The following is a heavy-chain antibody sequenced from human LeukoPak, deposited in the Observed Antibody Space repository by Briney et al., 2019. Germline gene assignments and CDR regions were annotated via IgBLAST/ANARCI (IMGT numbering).Heavy chain of an antibody. Sequence: SQTLSLTCAISGDSVSNNSAAWSWIRQSPSRGLEWLGRTYYRSKWYNDYAVSVKSRITINPDTSKNQFSLQLNSVTPEDTAVYYCARAGILTGPVAKNWFDPWGQGTLVTVSS. CDR3: ARAGILTGPVAKNWFDP. D-gene: IGHD3-9*01. J-gene: IGHJ5*02. CDR2: TYYRSKWYN. V-gene: IGHV6-1*01. CDR1: GDSVSNNSAA.